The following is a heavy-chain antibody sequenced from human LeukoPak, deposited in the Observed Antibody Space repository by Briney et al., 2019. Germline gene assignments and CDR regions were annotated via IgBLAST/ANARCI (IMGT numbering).Heavy chain of an antibody. Sequence: GGSLRLSCAASGFTVSSNYKSWVRQAPGKGLEWVSVIYSGGSTYYADSVKGRFTISRDNSKNTLYLQMNSLRAEDTAVYCCAKSMVRGVISTWGQGTLVTVSS. V-gene: IGHV3-53*01. D-gene: IGHD3-10*01. CDR2: IYSGGST. J-gene: IGHJ5*02. CDR1: GFTVSSNY. CDR3: AKSMVRGVIST.